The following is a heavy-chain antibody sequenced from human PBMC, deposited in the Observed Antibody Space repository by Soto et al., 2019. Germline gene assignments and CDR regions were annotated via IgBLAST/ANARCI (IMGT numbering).Heavy chain of an antibody. J-gene: IGHJ4*02. CDR2: IYWDDDK. D-gene: IGHD6-13*01. Sequence: QITLKESGPTLVKPTQTLTLTCTFSGFSLSTSGVGVGWIRQPPGKALEWLALIYWDDDKRYSPSRKSRLTITKDTSKNQVDLNMTTMNPVDTAIYYCAHRHPAGYLDYWGQGTLITVSS. CDR3: AHRHPAGYLDY. CDR1: GFSLSTSGVG. V-gene: IGHV2-5*02.